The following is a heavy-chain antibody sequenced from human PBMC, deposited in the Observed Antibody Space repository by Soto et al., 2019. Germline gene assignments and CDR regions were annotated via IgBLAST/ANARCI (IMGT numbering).Heavy chain of an antibody. V-gene: IGHV3-23*01. Sequence: EVQLLESGGGLAQPGGSLRLSFAASGFSFSSYAMSWVRQAPGKGLEWVSGISGSGTGTYSADSVKGRFTISRDNSKNTLYLQMNSLRAEDTALYFCAKRSGDRPLVYFDSWGQGTLVTVSS. CDR3: AKRSGDRPLVYFDS. CDR2: ISGSGTGT. J-gene: IGHJ4*02. D-gene: IGHD2-21*01. CDR1: GFSFSSYA.